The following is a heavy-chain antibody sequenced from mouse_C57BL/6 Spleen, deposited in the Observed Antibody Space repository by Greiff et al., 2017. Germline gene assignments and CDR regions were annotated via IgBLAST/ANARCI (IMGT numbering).Heavy chain of an antibody. CDR3: ARSVTTVVYYFDY. Sequence: VQLKQPGAELVMPGASVKLSCKASGYTFTSYWMHWVKQRPGQGLEWIGEIDPSDSYTNYNQKFKGKSTLTVDKSSSTAYMQLSSLTSEDSAVYYCARSVTTVVYYFDYWGQGTTLTVSS. D-gene: IGHD1-1*01. CDR1: GYTFTSYW. CDR2: IDPSDSYT. J-gene: IGHJ2*01. V-gene: IGHV1-69*01.